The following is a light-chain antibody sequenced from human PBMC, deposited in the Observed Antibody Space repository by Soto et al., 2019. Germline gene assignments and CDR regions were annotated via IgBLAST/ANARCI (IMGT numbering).Light chain of an antibody. CDR2: DVS. J-gene: IGLJ2*01. Sequence: QSVLTQPRSVSGSPGQSVTISCTGTSSDVGGYNYVSWYQHHPGKAPKLMIYDVSKRPSGVPDRFSGSKSGNTASLTISGLQAEDEADYYCCSYAGSYTSRVFGGGTQLTVL. V-gene: IGLV2-11*01. CDR1: SSDVGGYNY. CDR3: CSYAGSYTSRV.